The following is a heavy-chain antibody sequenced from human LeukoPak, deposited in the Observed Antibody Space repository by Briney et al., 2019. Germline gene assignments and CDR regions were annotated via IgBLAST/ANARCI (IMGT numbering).Heavy chain of an antibody. CDR3: ARGHVGYQLLYQTAFDP. V-gene: IGHV1-18*01. Sequence: ASVKVSCKASGYTFTSCGISWVRQAPGQGREWMGWISAYNGNTNYAQKLQGRVTMTADTSTSTAYMELRSLRSEDTAVYYCARGHVGYQLLYQTAFDPWGQGTLVTVSS. CDR2: ISAYNGNT. CDR1: GYTFTSCG. J-gene: IGHJ5*02. D-gene: IGHD2-2*02.